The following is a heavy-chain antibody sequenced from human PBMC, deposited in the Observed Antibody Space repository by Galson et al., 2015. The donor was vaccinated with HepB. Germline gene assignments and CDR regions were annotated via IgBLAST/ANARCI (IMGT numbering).Heavy chain of an antibody. Sequence: SVKVSCKVSGGTFGTHSVNWVRQAPGQGLEWVGGIIPLLGCPSKSQTFKDRITITADLSTNTVYMDLNGLKTDDTAVYFCARLGNCTGGSCYSHWGQGTLVTVSS. V-gene: IGHV1-69*10. CDR2: IIPLLGCP. D-gene: IGHD2-15*01. J-gene: IGHJ1*01. CDR3: ARLGNCTGGSCYSH. CDR1: GGTFGTHS.